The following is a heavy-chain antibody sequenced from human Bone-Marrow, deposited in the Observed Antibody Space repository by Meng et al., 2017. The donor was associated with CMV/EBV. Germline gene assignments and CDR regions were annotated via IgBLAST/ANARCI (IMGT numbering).Heavy chain of an antibody. CDR1: GGSISSSSYY. Sequence: SETLSLTCTVSGGSISSSSYYWGWIRQPPGKGLEWIGSIYYSGSTYYNPSLKSRVTISVDTSKNQFSLKLSSVTAADTAVYYCARRVKVRTFVPYYYYGMDVWGQGTTVTVSS. CDR2: IYYSGST. D-gene: IGHD1/OR15-1a*01. CDR3: ARRVKVRTFVPYYYYGMDV. J-gene: IGHJ6*02. V-gene: IGHV4-39*01.